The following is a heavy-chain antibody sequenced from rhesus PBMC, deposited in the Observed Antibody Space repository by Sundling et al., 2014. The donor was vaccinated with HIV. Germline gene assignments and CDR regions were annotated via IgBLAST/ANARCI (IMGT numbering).Heavy chain of an antibody. CDR2: IYGSSTST. CDR1: GGSISDSYR. CDR3: AIYGYSGSSFDY. J-gene: IGHJ4*01. D-gene: IGHD6-25*01. V-gene: IGHV4S10*01. Sequence: QVQLQESGPGVVKPSETLSLTCAVSGGSISDSYRWSWIRQPPGKGLEWIGYIYGSSTSTNYNPSLKSRVTISKDTSKNQFSLKLSSVTAADTAVYYCAIYGYSGSSFDYWGQGVLVTVSS.